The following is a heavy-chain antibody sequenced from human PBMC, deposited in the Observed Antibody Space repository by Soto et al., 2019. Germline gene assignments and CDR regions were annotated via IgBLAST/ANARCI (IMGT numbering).Heavy chain of an antibody. CDR1: GGSFSGYY. Sequence: PSETLSLTFAVYGGSFSGYYWSWIRQPPGKGLEWIGEINHSGSTNYNPSLKSRVTISVDTSKNQFSLKLSSVTAADTAVYYCARRFMDYYGSGSPTGWFDPWGQGTLVTVSS. J-gene: IGHJ5*02. D-gene: IGHD3-10*01. CDR2: INHSGST. V-gene: IGHV4-34*01. CDR3: ARRFMDYYGSGSPTGWFDP.